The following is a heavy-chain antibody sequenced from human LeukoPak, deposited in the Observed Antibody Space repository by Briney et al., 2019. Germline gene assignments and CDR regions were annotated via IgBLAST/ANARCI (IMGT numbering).Heavy chain of an antibody. J-gene: IGHJ3*02. CDR3: ARGHSHLWLLLGRAFDI. D-gene: IGHD3-16*01. Sequence: SETLSLTCTVSGGSISSHYWSWIRQPPGKGLEWIGSIYYSGSTYYNPSLKSRVTISVDTSKNQFSLKLSSVTAADTAVYYCARGHSHLWLLLGRAFDIWGQGTMVTVSS. V-gene: IGHV4-39*07. CDR1: GGSISSHY. CDR2: IYYSGST.